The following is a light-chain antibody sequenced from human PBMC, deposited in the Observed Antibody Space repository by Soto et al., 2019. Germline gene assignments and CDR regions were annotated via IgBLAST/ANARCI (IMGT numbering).Light chain of an antibody. J-gene: IGLJ1*01. CDR3: ISYAGSNLLYV. CDR1: SSDVGGYNY. CDR2: EVS. Sequence: QSVLTQPPSASGSPGQSVTISYTGTSSDVGGYNYVSWYQQHPGKAPKLMIYEVSKRPSGVPDRFSGSKSGNTASLTVSGLQAEDEADYYCISYAGSNLLYVFGTGTKVTDL. V-gene: IGLV2-8*01.